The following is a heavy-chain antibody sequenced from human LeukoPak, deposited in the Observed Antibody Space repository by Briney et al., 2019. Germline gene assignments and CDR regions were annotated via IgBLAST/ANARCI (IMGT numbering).Heavy chain of an antibody. CDR2: IYTSGST. J-gene: IGHJ6*03. D-gene: IGHD5-18*01. CDR1: GGSISSYY. CDR3: ARQVADTAMVTRYYYYYYMDV. V-gene: IGHV4-4*09. Sequence: SETLSLTCTVSGGSISSYYWSWIRQPPGKGLEWIGYIYTSGSTNYNPSLKSRVTISVDTSKNQFSLKLSSVTAADTAVYYSARQVADTAMVTRYYYYYYMDVWGKGTTVTVSS.